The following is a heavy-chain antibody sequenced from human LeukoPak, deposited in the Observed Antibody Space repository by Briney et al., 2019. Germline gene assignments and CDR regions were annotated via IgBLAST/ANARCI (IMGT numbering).Heavy chain of an antibody. CDR3: ARDRAAIVVVTSTPYYFDY. CDR2: IIPILGIA. V-gene: IGHV1-69*04. J-gene: IGHJ4*02. D-gene: IGHD2-21*02. CDR1: GYTFTSYG. Sequence: ASVKVSCKASGYTFTSYGISWVRQAPGQGLEWMGRIIPILGIANYAQKFQGRVTITADKSTSTAYMELSSLRSEDTAVYYCARDRAAIVVVTSTPYYFDYWGQGTLVTVSS.